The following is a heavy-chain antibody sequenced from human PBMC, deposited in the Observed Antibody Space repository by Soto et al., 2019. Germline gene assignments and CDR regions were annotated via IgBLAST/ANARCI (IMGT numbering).Heavy chain of an antibody. V-gene: IGHV3-33*01. Sequence: ESGGGVVQPGRSLRLSCEASGFTFSTYGMHWVRQPPGKGLEWVAIMWYDGANKYYADSVKGRFTISRDDSRNTLYLQMNSLRGEDTAMYYCARGAGYSSGWYNFDYWGQGTLVTVSS. CDR2: MWYDGANK. CDR1: GFTFSTYG. CDR3: ARGAGYSSGWYNFDY. J-gene: IGHJ4*02. D-gene: IGHD6-19*01.